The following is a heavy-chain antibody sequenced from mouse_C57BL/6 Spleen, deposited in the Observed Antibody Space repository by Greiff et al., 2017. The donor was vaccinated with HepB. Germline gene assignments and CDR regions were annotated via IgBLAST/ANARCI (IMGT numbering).Heavy chain of an antibody. CDR3: ARGPLYDYDTHYYAMDY. CDR2: INPSSGYT. D-gene: IGHD2-4*01. J-gene: IGHJ4*01. V-gene: IGHV1-7*01. Sequence: QVQLKESGAELAKPGASVKLSCKASGYTFTSYWMHWVKQRPGQGLEWIGYINPSSGYTKYNQKFKDKATLTADKSSSTAYMQLSSLTYEDSAVYYCARGPLYDYDTHYYAMDYWGQGTSVTVSS. CDR1: GYTFTSYW.